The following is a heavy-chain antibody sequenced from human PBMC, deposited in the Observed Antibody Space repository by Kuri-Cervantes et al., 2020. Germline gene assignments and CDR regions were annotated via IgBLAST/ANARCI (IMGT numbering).Heavy chain of an antibody. Sequence: ASVKVSCKASGYTLTSFYLHWVRQAPGQGLEWMGIINPGGGNTNYPQKFRGRVTMSRDTSTNTVYMELSSLRSEDTAVYYCARGGYYDSSGYFVNPRPSDFDYWGQGTLVTVSS. CDR1: GYTLTSFY. V-gene: IGHV1-46*01. J-gene: IGHJ4*02. D-gene: IGHD3-22*01. CDR3: ARGGYYDSSGYFVNPRPSDFDY. CDR2: INPGGGNT.